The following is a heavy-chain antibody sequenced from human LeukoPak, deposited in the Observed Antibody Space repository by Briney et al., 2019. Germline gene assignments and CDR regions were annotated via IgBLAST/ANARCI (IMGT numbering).Heavy chain of an antibody. V-gene: IGHV3-21*04. J-gene: IGHJ4*02. D-gene: IGHD4-23*01. Sequence: GGSLRLSCAASGFTFSSYSMNWVRQAPGKGLEWVSSISSSSSYKYYADSVKGRFTISRDNSKNTLYLQMTSLRAEDTAVYYCAKDRGYGGDSEVDYWGQGTLVTVSS. CDR3: AKDRGYGGDSEVDY. CDR1: GFTFSSYS. CDR2: ISSSSSYK.